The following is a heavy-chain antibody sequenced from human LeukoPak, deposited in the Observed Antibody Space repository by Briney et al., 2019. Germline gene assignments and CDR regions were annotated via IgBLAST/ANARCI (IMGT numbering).Heavy chain of an antibody. CDR3: ARSWVAGYGTVLDY. CDR1: GFTFTNYW. V-gene: IGHV5-51*01. D-gene: IGHD6-19*01. CDR2: IYPGDPDT. J-gene: IGHJ4*02. Sequence: GESLKISCKGSGFTFTNYWIGWVRQMPGKGLEWMGIIYPGDPDTRYSPSFQGQVTISADKSISTAYLQWSSLKASDTAMYYCARSWVAGYGTVLDYWGQGTLVTVSS.